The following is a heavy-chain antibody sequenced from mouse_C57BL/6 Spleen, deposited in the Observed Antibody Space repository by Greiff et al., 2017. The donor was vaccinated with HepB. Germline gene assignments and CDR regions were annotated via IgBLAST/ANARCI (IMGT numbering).Heavy chain of an antibody. J-gene: IGHJ3*01. CDR3: ARGAHTYYSNPGGFAY. V-gene: IGHV1-31*01. CDR1: GYSFTGYY. Sequence: EVQLQQSGPELVKPGASVKISCKASGYSFTGYYMHWVKQSHGNILDWIGYIYPYNGVSSYNQKFKGKATLTVDKSSSTAYMELRSLTSEDSAVYYCARGAHTYYSNPGGFAYWGQGTLVTVSA. D-gene: IGHD2-5*01. CDR2: IYPYNGVS.